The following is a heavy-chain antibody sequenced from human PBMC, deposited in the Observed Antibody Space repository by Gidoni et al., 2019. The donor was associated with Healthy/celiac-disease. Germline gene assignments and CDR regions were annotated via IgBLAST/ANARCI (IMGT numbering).Heavy chain of an antibody. Sequence: QVQLVESGGGVVQPGRSRRLSCAASGFTFSSYGMHWVRQAPGKGLEWVAVIWYDGSNKYYADSVKGRFTISRDNSKNTLYLQMNSLRAEDTAVYYCAREGRAVARKGVFDYWGQGTLVTVSS. CDR1: GFTFSSYG. V-gene: IGHV3-33*01. CDR3: AREGRAVARKGVFDY. D-gene: IGHD6-19*01. J-gene: IGHJ4*02. CDR2: IWYDGSNK.